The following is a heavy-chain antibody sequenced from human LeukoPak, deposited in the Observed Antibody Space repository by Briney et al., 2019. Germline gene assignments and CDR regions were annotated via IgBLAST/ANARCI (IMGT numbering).Heavy chain of an antibody. CDR2: ISSSSGYI. Sequence: KPGGSLRLSCAASGFTFRDYTMNWVRQAPGKGLEWVSSISSSSGYIHYVGSVKGRFTISRDNAKNSLYLQMNNLGAEDTAIYFCASAEMGIVPAALDYWGQGTLVTVSS. CDR3: ASAEMGIVPAALDY. V-gene: IGHV3-21*01. J-gene: IGHJ4*02. CDR1: GFTFRDYT. D-gene: IGHD2-2*01.